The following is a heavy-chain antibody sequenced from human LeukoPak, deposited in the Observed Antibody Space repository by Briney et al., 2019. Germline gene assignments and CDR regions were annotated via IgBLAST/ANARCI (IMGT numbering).Heavy chain of an antibody. D-gene: IGHD4-11*01. CDR2: ITSRSSHI. CDR1: GFVFNSYT. CDR3: ARVAQGATTENYFYYYMDV. V-gene: IGHV3-21*01. Sequence: PGGSLRLSCEASGFVFNSYTITWVRQAPGKGLESVSSITSRSSHIYIADSVKGRFTISRDNAKNSLFLQMSSLRVEDTAVYYCARVAQGATTENYFYYYMDVWGKGTTVIVSS. J-gene: IGHJ6*03.